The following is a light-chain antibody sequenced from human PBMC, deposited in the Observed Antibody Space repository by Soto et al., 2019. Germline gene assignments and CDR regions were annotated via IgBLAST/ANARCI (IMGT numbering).Light chain of an antibody. Sequence: ENVLTQSPGTLSLSPGERATLSCKASESVSSIYVAWYQQKPGQAPRLLIYGASSRATGIPDRFSGSGSGTDFTLTISRLEPEDFAVYYCQQYDSSPLTFGGGTKVDIK. CDR3: QQYDSSPLT. J-gene: IGKJ4*01. V-gene: IGKV3-20*01. CDR1: ESVSSIY. CDR2: GAS.